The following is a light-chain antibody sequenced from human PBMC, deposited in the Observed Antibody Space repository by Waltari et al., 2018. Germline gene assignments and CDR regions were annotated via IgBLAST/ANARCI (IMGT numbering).Light chain of an antibody. Sequence: SYELTQPPSVSVSPGQTASITCPGDKLGDKYACWSQQKPGQSPVLVIYQDSKRPSGIPERFSGSNSGNTATLTISGTQAMDEADYYCQAWDSSTVVVFGGGTKLTVL. V-gene: IGLV3-1*01. CDR3: QAWDSSTVVV. CDR1: KLGDKY. CDR2: QDS. J-gene: IGLJ2*01.